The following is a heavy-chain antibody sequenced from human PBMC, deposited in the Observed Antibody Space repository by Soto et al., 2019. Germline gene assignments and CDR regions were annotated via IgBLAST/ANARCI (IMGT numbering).Heavy chain of an antibody. V-gene: IGHV4-31*03. D-gene: IGHD2-21*01. CDR3: AAECVGCGGFNYYGMDV. CDR2: IYYSGTT. J-gene: IGHJ6*02. CDR1: GASISSGGYY. Sequence: QVQLQESGPGLVKPSQTLSLTCSVSGASISSGGYYWNWIRQHPGKGLEWIGYIYYSGTTYYNPSFKRRVTISVATSKNQFSLKLSSVTAADTAVYYCAAECVGCGGFNYYGMDVWGQGTTVTVSS.